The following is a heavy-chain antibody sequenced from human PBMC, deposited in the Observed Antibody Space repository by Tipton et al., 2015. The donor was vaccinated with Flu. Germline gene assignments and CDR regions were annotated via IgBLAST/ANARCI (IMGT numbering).Heavy chain of an antibody. D-gene: IGHD4-11*01. CDR2: IDYSGST. CDR3: ARYPESNYHWFGP. V-gene: IGHV4-39*07. Sequence: TLSLTCTVSGCSISSSSYYWGWTRRPPGKGLGWIGTIDYSGSTYYNPSLRSRVTISVDTSKNQISLKLSSGTAAATAVYYCARYPESNYHWFGPWGQGALVTVSS. J-gene: IGHJ5*02. CDR1: GCSISSSSYY.